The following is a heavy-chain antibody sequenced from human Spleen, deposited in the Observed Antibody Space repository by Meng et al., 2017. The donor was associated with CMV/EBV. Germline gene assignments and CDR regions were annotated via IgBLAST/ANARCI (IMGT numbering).Heavy chain of an antibody. CDR3: ARALRFLEWPSVFGMDV. J-gene: IGHJ6*02. CDR2: INPSGGST. V-gene: IGHV1-46*01. Sequence: ASVKVSCKASGYTFTGQYIYWVRQAPGQGLEWVGMINPSGGSTSYAPKFQGRVTVTSDTSTSTAYMELSSLRSEDTAVYYCARALRFLEWPSVFGMDVWGPGTTVTVSS. D-gene: IGHD3-3*01. CDR1: GYTFTGQY.